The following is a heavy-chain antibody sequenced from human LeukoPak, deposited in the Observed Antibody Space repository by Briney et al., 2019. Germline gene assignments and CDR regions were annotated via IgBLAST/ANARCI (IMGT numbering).Heavy chain of an antibody. J-gene: IGHJ4*02. Sequence: ASVKVSCKASGGTFSSYAISWVRQAPGQGLEWMGGIIPIFGTANYAQKFQGRVTITADESTSTAYMELSSLRSEDTAVYYCASLLGGRFLEWFPPAVWGQGTLVTVSS. CDR1: GGTFSSYA. CDR2: IIPIFGTA. V-gene: IGHV1-69*13. D-gene: IGHD3-3*01. CDR3: ASLLGGRFLEWFPPAV.